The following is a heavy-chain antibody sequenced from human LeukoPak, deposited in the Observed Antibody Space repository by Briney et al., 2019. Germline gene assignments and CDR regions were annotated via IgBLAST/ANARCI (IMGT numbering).Heavy chain of an antibody. J-gene: IGHJ4*02. CDR3: ARLGGSPPFFDY. V-gene: IGHV3-73*01. Sequence: GGSLRLSCAASGFSFSGSAIHWVRQASGKGLEWVGHIRRKGNDYATAYTASVKGRFTISRDDSKNTAFLQMDSLKTEDTAVYFCARLGGSPPFFDYWGQGTLVTVSS. CDR1: GFSFSGSA. D-gene: IGHD3-16*01. CDR2: IRRKGNDYAT.